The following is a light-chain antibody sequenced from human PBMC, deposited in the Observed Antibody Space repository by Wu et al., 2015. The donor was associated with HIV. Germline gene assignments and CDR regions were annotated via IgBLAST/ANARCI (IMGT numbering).Light chain of an antibody. Sequence: EIVLTQSPGTLSFSPGQRVTLSCRASQSISGTHLAWYQQKPGQAPRLLISGASTRATGIPDRFSGRGSGTEFILIISRLEPEDVAVYYCQQYGSSPVTFGQGTKVEIK. CDR1: QSISGTH. J-gene: IGKJ1*01. CDR3: QQYGSSPVT. V-gene: IGKV3-20*01. CDR2: GAS.